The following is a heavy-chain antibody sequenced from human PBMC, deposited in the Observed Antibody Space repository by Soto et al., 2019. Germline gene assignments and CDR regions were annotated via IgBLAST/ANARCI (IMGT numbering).Heavy chain of an antibody. J-gene: IGHJ4*02. CDR2: ISFDGTNK. V-gene: IGHV3-30*14. CDR1: GFSAGSNA. Sequence: QVQLVESGEGVAQLGGPLNPSWAALGFSAGSNACNWVGRVPGKGLEWVEVISFDGTNKYFADSVRGRFTISRDNSTNTLYLQMHSLRAEDTAVYYCAKGMDSIWGHFDYWGQGILVAVSS. D-gene: IGHD3-16*01. CDR3: AKGMDSIWGHFDY.